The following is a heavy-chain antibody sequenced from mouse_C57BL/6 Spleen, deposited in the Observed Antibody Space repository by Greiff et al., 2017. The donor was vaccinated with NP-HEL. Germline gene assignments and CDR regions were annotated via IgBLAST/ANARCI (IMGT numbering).Heavy chain of an antibody. Sequence: VQLQQSGAELVKPGASVKISCKASGYAFSSYWMNWVKQRPGKGLEWIGQIYPGDGDTNYNGKFKGKATLTADKSSSTAYMQLSSLTSEDSAVYFCARIAYYYGSSYRGAMDYWGQGTSVTVSS. CDR3: ARIAYYYGSSYRGAMDY. CDR1: GYAFSSYW. J-gene: IGHJ4*01. V-gene: IGHV1-80*01. CDR2: IYPGDGDT. D-gene: IGHD1-1*01.